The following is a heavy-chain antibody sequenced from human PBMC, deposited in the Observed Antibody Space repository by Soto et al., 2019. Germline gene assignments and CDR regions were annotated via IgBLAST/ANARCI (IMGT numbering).Heavy chain of an antibody. CDR1: GYTFTGYY. CDR2: INPNSGGT. CDR3: ARSMGSGYSGYDFSSVDY. Sequence: VASVKVSCKASGYTFTGYYMHWVRQAPGQGLEWMGWINPNSGGTNYAQKFQGWVTMTRDTSISTAYMELSRLRSDDTAVYYCARSMGSGYSGYDFSSVDYWGQGTLVTVSS. V-gene: IGHV1-2*04. J-gene: IGHJ4*02. D-gene: IGHD5-12*01.